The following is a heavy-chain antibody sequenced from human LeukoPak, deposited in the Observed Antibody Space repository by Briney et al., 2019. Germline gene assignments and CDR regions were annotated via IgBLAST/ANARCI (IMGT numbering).Heavy chain of an antibody. CDR3: AREVATIHSLNYFDY. CDR1: GYTFTSYG. D-gene: IGHD5-12*01. CDR2: ISAYNGNT. J-gene: IGHJ4*02. Sequence: ASVKVSCKASGYTFTSYGISWVRQAPGQGLEWIGWISAYNGNTNYAQKLQGRVTMTTDTSTGTAYMELRSLRSDDTAVYYCAREVATIHSLNYFDYWGQGTLVTVSS. V-gene: IGHV1-18*01.